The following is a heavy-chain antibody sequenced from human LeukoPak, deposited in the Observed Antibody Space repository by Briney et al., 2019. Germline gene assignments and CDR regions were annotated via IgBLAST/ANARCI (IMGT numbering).Heavy chain of an antibody. CDR2: INHSGST. D-gene: IGHD6-19*01. Sequence: SETLSLTCAVYGGSFSGYYWSWIRQPPGKGLEWIGEINHSGSTNYNLSLKSRVTISVDTSKNQFSLKLSSVTAADTAVYYCARAPQWLVLGGYYGMDVWGQGTTVTVSS. V-gene: IGHV4-34*01. J-gene: IGHJ6*02. CDR3: ARAPQWLVLGGYYGMDV. CDR1: GGSFSGYY.